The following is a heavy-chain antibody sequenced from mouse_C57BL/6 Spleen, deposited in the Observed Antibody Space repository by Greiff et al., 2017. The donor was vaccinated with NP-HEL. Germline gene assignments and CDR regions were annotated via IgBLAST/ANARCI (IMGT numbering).Heavy chain of an antibody. V-gene: IGHV1-52*01. Sequence: QVQLQQPGAELVRPGSSVNLSCKASGYTFTSYWMHWVKQRPIQGLEWIGNIDPSDSETPSNQKFKDKATLTVDKSSSTAYMQLSSQSSEDSAVYYCATMVTTEAWFAYWGKGTLVTVSA. CDR1: GYTFTSYW. D-gene: IGHD2-2*01. J-gene: IGHJ3*01. CDR3: ATMVTTEAWFAY. CDR2: IDPSDSET.